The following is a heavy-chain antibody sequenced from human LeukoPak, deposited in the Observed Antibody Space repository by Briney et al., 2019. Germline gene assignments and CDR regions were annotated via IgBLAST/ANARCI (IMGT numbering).Heavy chain of an antibody. CDR2: IYYSGST. J-gene: IGHJ3*02. Sequence: KPSETLSLTCTVSGGSISSYYWSWIRQPPGKGLEWIGYIYYSGSTNYNPSLKSRVTISVDTSKNQFSLKLSSVTAADTAVYYCARPIVGATTFAFDIWGQGTMVTVSS. V-gene: IGHV4-59*08. CDR1: GGSISSYY. CDR3: ARPIVGATTFAFDI. D-gene: IGHD1-26*01.